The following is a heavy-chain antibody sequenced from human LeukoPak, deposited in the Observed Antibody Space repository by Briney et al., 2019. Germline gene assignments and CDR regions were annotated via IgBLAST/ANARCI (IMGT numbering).Heavy chain of an antibody. CDR2: IIPILGIA. CDR3: AREVGEILTGYQYYYYGTHV. J-gene: IGHJ6*02. V-gene: IGHV1-69*04. D-gene: IGHD3-9*01. Sequence: ASVKVSCTASGGTFSSYANSWGRQAPRQRLELVGSIIPILGIANYAQKFQGRVTITADKSTSTAYMELSSLRSEDTAVYYCAREVGEILTGYQYYYYGTHVWGQGTTVSVSS. CDR1: GGTFSSYA.